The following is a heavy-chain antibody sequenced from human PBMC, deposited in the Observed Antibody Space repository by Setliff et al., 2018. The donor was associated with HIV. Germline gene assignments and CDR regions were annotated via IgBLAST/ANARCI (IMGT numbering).Heavy chain of an antibody. D-gene: IGHD1-26*01. CDR1: GYTFTSYA. V-gene: IGHV7-4-1*02. J-gene: IGHJ4*02. Sequence: ASVKVSCKASGYTFTSYAMNWVRQAPGQGLEWMGWINTNTRNPMYAQAFKGRLVFSLDTSVSTAYLQINSLKAEDTAMYYCARVGSYWSTFDYWGQGALVTVSS. CDR3: ARVGSYWSTFDY. CDR2: INTNTRNP.